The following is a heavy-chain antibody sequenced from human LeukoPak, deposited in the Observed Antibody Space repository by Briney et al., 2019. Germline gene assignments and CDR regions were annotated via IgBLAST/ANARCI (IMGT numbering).Heavy chain of an antibody. V-gene: IGHV4-34*01. CDR2: INHSGSA. D-gene: IGHD4-11*01. J-gene: IGHJ4*02. CDR1: GGSFSGHY. CDR3: ARGQGTVTTH. Sequence: SETLSLTCAVYGGSFSGHYWSWIRQPPGKGLEWIGEINHSGSANYNPSLMSRVTISLDTSKNHFSLNLSSVTAADTAVYYCARGQGTVTTHWGQGTLVTVSS.